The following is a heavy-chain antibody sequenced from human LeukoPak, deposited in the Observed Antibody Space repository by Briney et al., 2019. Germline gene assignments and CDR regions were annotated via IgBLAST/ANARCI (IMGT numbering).Heavy chain of an antibody. V-gene: IGHV3-64*01. D-gene: IGHD3-3*01. CDR1: GFTFSSYA. Sequence: GSLRLSCAASGFTFSSYAMHWVRQAPGKGLEYVSAISSNGGSTYYANSVKGRFTISRDNSKNTLYLQMGSLRAEDMAVYYCARGPFAYDFWSGYYEPPYYWGQGTLVTVFS. CDR2: ISSNGGST. CDR3: ARGPFAYDFWSGYYEPPYY. J-gene: IGHJ4*02.